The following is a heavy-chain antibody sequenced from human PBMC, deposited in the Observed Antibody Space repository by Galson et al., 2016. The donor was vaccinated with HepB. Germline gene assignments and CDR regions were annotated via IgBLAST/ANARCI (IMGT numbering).Heavy chain of an antibody. CDR2: ISSAGSNK. Sequence: SLRLSCAASGFTFSSYAIHWVHQAPGKGLEWVAVISSAGSNKYYADAVKGRFTISRDDSRNTVYLQVNSLRAEDTAVYYCARDDDGRYDAFDIWGQGTMVTVSS. CDR3: ARDDDGRYDAFDI. D-gene: IGHD1-26*01. CDR1: GFTFSSYA. V-gene: IGHV3-30-3*01. J-gene: IGHJ3*02.